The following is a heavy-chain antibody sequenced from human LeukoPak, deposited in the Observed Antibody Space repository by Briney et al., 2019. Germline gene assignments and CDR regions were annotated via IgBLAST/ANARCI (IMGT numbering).Heavy chain of an antibody. CDR2: IYYSGST. Sequence: SETQSLTCTVSGGSISSSGYYWGWIRQPPGKGLEWIGSIYYSGSTYYNPSLKSRVTISVDTSKNQFSLKLSSVTAADTAVYYCARFLYGAKRGFDYWGQGTLVSVSS. CDR1: GGSISSSGYY. J-gene: IGHJ4*02. D-gene: IGHD4-17*01. V-gene: IGHV4-39*07. CDR3: ARFLYGAKRGFDY.